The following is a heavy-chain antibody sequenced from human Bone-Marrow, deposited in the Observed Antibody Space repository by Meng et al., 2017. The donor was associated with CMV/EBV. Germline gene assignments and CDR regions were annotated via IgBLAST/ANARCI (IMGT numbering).Heavy chain of an antibody. D-gene: IGHD3-10*01. CDR1: GFNVSNSY. CDR3: ARRIDGAGTLDC. J-gene: IGHJ4*02. CDR2: SYSAGTT. Sequence: SLKICCAASGFNVSNSYLSWVHQAPEKVVEWVSVSYSAGTTHYAHSVKGRFTISRDHSKNTMYLQMNSLRAEDTAVYYCARRIDGAGTLDCWGQGTMVTVSS. V-gene: IGHV3-53*01.